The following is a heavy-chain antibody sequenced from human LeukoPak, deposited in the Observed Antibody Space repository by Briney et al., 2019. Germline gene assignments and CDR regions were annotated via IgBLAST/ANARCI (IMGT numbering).Heavy chain of an antibody. CDR3: ARGIRRYCSSTSCYEGAWFDP. D-gene: IGHD2-2*01. CDR1: GGSFSGYY. Sequence: SETLSLTCAVYGGSFSGYYWSWIRQPPGKGLEWIGEINHSGSTNYNPSLKSRVTISVDTSKNQFSLKLSSVTAADTAVYYCARGIRRYCSSTSCYEGAWFDPWGQGTLVTVSS. CDR2: INHSGST. J-gene: IGHJ5*02. V-gene: IGHV4-34*01.